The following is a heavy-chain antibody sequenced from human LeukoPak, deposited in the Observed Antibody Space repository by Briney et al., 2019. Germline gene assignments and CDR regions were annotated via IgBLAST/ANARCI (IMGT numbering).Heavy chain of an antibody. CDR1: GFTFSSYA. V-gene: IGHV3-23*01. CDR3: ASYPSVTYYYDSPTDY. J-gene: IGHJ4*02. Sequence: GGSLRLSCAASGFTFSSYAMSWVRQAPGKGLEWVSAISGSGGSTYYADSVKGRFTISRDNSKNTLYLQMNSLRAEDTAVYYCASYPSVTYYYDSPTDYWGQGTLVTVSS. D-gene: IGHD3-22*01. CDR2: ISGSGGST.